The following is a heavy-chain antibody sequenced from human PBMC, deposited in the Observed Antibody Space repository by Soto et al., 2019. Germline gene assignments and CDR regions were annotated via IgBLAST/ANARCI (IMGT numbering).Heavy chain of an antibody. D-gene: IGHD6-6*01. J-gene: IGHJ4*02. V-gene: IGHV1-18*01. CDR1: GYTFTSYG. CDR3: ARGRVNPPHLYSRSSHEGYFDY. CDR2: ISAYNGNT. Sequence: GASVKVSCKASGYTFTSYGISWVRQAPGQGLEWMGWISAYNGNTNYAQKLQGRVTMTTDTSTSTAYMELRSLRSDDTAVYYCARGRVNPPHLYSRSSHEGYFDYWGQGTLVTVS.